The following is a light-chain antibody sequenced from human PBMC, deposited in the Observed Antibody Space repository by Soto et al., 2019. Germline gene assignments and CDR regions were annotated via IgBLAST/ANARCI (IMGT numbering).Light chain of an antibody. CDR3: QTWGSGIVV. CDR2: LNSDGSH. CDR1: SGHSNYA. V-gene: IGLV4-69*01. J-gene: IGLJ2*01. Sequence: QPVLTQSPSASASLGASVKLTCTLSSGHSNYAIAWHQQQSEKGPRYLMKLNSDGSHSKGDGIPDRFSGSSSGAERYLTISSLPYEDEADYYCQTWGSGIVVFGGGTKLTVL.